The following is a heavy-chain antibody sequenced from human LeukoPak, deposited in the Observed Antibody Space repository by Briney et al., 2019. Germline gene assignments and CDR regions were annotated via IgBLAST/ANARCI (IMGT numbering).Heavy chain of an antibody. V-gene: IGHV3-7*01. CDR3: VRDLSSGWAY. CDR1: GFSISSYW. CDR2: VMKDGIDK. Sequence: GGSLRLSCVASGFSISSYWMGWARQAPGKGLEWVANVMKDGIDKYYVTSVRGRFSVSRDNGKNSLSLQMNSLTVDDTARYYCVRDLSSGWAYWGQGTVVTVSS. J-gene: IGHJ4*01. D-gene: IGHD3-22*01.